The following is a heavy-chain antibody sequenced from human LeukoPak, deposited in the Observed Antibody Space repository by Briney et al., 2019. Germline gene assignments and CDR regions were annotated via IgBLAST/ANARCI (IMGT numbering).Heavy chain of an antibody. D-gene: IGHD6-13*01. Sequence: GRSLRLSCAASGFTFSSYGMHWVRQAPGKGLEWVAVISYDGSNKYYADSVKGRFTTSRDNSKNTLYLQMNSLRAEDTAVYYCAKQRRSSWYSPFDYWGQGTLVTVSS. CDR3: AKQRRSSWYSPFDY. CDR2: ISYDGSNK. CDR1: GFTFSSYG. J-gene: IGHJ4*02. V-gene: IGHV3-30*18.